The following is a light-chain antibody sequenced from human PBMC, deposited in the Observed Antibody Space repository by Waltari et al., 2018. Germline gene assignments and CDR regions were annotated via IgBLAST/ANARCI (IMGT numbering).Light chain of an antibody. Sequence: EIVLTQSPATLSLSPGERATLSCRASQSVNSYLAWYQQKPGQAPRPLIYDGSRRASGIPARFSGSGSGTDFTLTIGSLEPEDSAVYYCQQRGHWPPDATFGPGTKIEIK. V-gene: IGKV3-11*01. CDR2: DGS. J-gene: IGKJ3*01. CDR3: QQRGHWPPDAT. CDR1: QSVNSY.